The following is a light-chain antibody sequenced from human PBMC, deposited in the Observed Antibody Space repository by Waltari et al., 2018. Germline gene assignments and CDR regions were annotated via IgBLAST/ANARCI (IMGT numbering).Light chain of an antibody. CDR2: AAS. CDR1: QGISSY. Sequence: AIRMTQSQSPSSASTGEEVSTTVRASQGISSYLAWYQQKPGKAPKLLIYAASTLQSGVPSRFSGSGSGTDFTLTISCLQSEDFATYYCQHYYSYPYTFGQGTKVEIK. CDR3: QHYYSYPYT. V-gene: IGKV1-8*01. J-gene: IGKJ2*01.